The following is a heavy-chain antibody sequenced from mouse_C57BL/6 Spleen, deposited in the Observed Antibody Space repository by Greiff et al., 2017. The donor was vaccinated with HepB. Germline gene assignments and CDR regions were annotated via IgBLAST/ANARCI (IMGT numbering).Heavy chain of an antibody. CDR2: IDPSDSYT. D-gene: IGHD4-1*01. J-gene: IGHJ2*01. CDR1: GYTFTSYW. V-gene: IGHV1-69*01. Sequence: QVQLQQPGAELVMPGASVKLSCKASGYTFTSYWMHWVKQRPGQGLEWIGEIDPSDSYTTYNQKFKGKSTLTVDKSSSTAYMQLSSLTSEDSAVYYCARLGPYAFDYWGQGTTLTVSS. CDR3: ARLGPYAFDY.